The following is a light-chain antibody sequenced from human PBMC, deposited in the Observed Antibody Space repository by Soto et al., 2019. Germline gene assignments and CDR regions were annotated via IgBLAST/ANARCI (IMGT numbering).Light chain of an antibody. CDR3: QSYDSSLSGYV. Sequence: QSVLTQQPSVSGAPGQRVTISCTGSSSNIGAGYDVHWYHQLPGTAPKLLIYANNNRPSGVPDRFSGSKSGTSASLAITGLQAEDEADYYCQSYDSSLSGYVFGSGTKVTVL. J-gene: IGLJ1*01. V-gene: IGLV1-40*01. CDR2: ANN. CDR1: SSNIGAGYD.